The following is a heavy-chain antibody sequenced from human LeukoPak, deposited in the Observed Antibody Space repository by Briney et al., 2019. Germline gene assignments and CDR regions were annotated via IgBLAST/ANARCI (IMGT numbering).Heavy chain of an antibody. CDR3: ASGCSSGWYGPGWFDP. J-gene: IGHJ5*02. D-gene: IGHD6-19*01. CDR2: INPSGGST. CDR1: GYTFTSYY. V-gene: IGHV1-46*01. Sequence: ASVKVSCKASGYTFTSYYMHWGRQAPGQGLEWMGIINPSGGSTSYAQKFQGRVTMTRDTSTSTVYMELSSLRYEDTAVYYCASGCSSGWYGPGWFDPWGQGTLVTVSS.